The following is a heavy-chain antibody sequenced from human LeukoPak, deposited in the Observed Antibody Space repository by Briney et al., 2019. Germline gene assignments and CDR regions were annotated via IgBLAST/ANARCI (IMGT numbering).Heavy chain of an antibody. V-gene: IGHV3-48*03. CDR2: ISSSGSTI. D-gene: IGHD3-16*01. CDR3: AKEAGGGSDY. Sequence: GGSLRLSCAASGFTFSSYEMNWVRQAPGKGLEWVSYISSSGSTIYYADSVKGRFTISRDNSKNSLYLQMNSLRTEDTALYYCAKEAGGGSDYWGQGTLVTVSS. J-gene: IGHJ4*02. CDR1: GFTFSSYE.